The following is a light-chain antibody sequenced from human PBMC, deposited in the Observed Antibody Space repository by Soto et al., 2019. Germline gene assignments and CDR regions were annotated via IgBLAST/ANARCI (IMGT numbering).Light chain of an antibody. CDR3: SSYTSSGTYV. J-gene: IGLJ1*01. CDR1: SSDVGGYEF. Sequence: QSVLTQPASVSGSPGQSITISCTGPSSDVGGYEFVSWYQQHPDNAPKLIIYDVSDRPSGESSRFSGSKSANTASLTISGLQAEDEADYYCSSYTSSGTYVFGTGTKVTVL. V-gene: IGLV2-14*01. CDR2: DVS.